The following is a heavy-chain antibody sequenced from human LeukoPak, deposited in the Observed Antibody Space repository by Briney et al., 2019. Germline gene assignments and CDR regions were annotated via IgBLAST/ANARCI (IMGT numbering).Heavy chain of an antibody. CDR1: GFTFSSYW. Sequence: PGGSLRLSCAASGFTFSSYWMSWVRQAPGKGLEWVANIKQDGSEKYYVDSVKGRFTISRDNGKNSLYLQMNSLRAEDTAVYYCARDYEQLVQGLDYWGQGTLVTVSS. J-gene: IGHJ4*02. V-gene: IGHV3-7*01. D-gene: IGHD6-6*01. CDR2: IKQDGSEK. CDR3: ARDYEQLVQGLDY.